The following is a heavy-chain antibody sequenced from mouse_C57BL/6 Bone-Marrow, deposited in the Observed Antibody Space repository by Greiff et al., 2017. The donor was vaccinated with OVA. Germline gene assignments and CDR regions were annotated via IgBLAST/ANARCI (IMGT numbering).Heavy chain of an antibody. CDR1: GYTFTSYW. J-gene: IGHJ2*01. CDR3: ARHGTTVVATEYFDY. CDR2: IDPSDSET. D-gene: IGHD1-1*01. V-gene: IGHV1-52*01. Sequence: QVQLQQSGAELVRPGSSVKLSCKASGYTFTSYWMHWVKQRPIQGLEWIGNIDPSDSETHYNQKFKDKATLTVDKSSSTAYMQLSSLTSEDSAVYYCARHGTTVVATEYFDYWGQGTTLTVSS.